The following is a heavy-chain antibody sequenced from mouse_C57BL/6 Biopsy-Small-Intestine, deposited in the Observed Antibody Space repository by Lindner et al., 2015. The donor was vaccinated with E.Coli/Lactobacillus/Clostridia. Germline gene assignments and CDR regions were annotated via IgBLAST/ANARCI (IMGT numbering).Heavy chain of an antibody. D-gene: IGHD1-1*01. J-gene: IGHJ1*03. V-gene: IGHV3-3*01. Sequence: EVQLQESGPSLVGPSQTLSLTCTVTGFSISSDCYWIWIRQFPGNKLEYIGYTFYSGITYYNPSLESRTYITRDTSKNQFSLKLSSVTTEDTATYYCARYYYSGSYWYFDVWGTGTTVTVSS. CDR3: ARYYYSGSYWYFDV. CDR2: TFYSGIT. CDR1: GFSISSDCY.